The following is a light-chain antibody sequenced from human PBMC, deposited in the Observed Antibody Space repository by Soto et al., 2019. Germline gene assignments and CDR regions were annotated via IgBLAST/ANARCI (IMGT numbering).Light chain of an antibody. V-gene: IGKV3-15*01. Sequence: EIVMTQSPAILSVSPGERVTLSCRASQSVSSNLAWFQQKPGQAPRLLIYGASTRATGIPARFSGSGSGTEFTLTISSLQSEDFAVYYCQQHDDWPPYTFGQGTKLEIK. J-gene: IGKJ2*01. CDR3: QQHDDWPPYT. CDR1: QSVSSN. CDR2: GAS.